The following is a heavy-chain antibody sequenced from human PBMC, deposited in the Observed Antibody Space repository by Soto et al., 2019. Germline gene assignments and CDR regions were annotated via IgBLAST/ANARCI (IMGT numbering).Heavy chain of an antibody. CDR2: IWYDGSNK. CDR3: ARDSRYSSGWYGPHGMDV. V-gene: IGHV3-33*01. D-gene: IGHD6-13*01. Sequence: QVQLVESGGGVVQPGRSLRLSCAASGFTFSSYGMHWVRQAPGKGLEWVAVIWYDGSNKYYADSVKGRFTISRDNSKNTLYLQMNSLRAEDTAVYYCARDSRYSSGWYGPHGMDVWGRGTTVTVSS. J-gene: IGHJ6*02. CDR1: GFTFSSYG.